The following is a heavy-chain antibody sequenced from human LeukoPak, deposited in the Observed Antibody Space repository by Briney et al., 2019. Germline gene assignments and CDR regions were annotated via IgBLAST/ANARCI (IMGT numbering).Heavy chain of an antibody. V-gene: IGHV4-61*02. J-gene: IGHJ3*02. CDR1: GGSISSGSYY. Sequence: SQTLSLTCTVSGGSISSGSYYWSWIRQPAGKGLEWIGRIYTSGSTNYNPSLKSRVTISVDTSKNQFSLKLSSVTAADTAVYYCARLTGSLAFDIWGLGTMVTVSS. D-gene: IGHD3-10*01. CDR2: IYTSGST. CDR3: ARLTGSLAFDI.